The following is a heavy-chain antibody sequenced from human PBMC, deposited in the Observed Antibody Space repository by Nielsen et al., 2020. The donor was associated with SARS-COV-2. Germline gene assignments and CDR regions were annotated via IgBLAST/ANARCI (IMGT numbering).Heavy chain of an antibody. D-gene: IGHD2-8*01. CDR2: ISAYNGNT. CDR1: GYTFTSYG. V-gene: IGHV1-18*01. Sequence: ASVKVSCKASGYTFTSYGISWVRQAPGQGLEWMGWISAYNGNTNYAQKLQVRVTMTTDTSTSTAYMELRSLRSDDTAVYYCARDNLIGQPGFHGIWGQGTMVTVSS. CDR3: ARDNLIGQPGFHGI. J-gene: IGHJ3*02.